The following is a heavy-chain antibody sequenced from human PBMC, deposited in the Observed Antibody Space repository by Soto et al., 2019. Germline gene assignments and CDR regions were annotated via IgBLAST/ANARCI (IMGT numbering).Heavy chain of an antibody. D-gene: IGHD6-19*01. CDR1: GITFRNHW. J-gene: IGHJ4*02. Sequence: GESLKISCVASGITFRNHWMTWVRQAPGKGLEWVANISRDNAKNSVYLQLNSLRAEDTAVYYCARGTAVAGFRFEYWGQGALVTVSS. CDR3: ARGTAVAGFRFEY. V-gene: IGHV3-7*04.